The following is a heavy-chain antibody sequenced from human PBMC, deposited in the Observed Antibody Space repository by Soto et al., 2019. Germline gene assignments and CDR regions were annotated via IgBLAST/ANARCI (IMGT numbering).Heavy chain of an antibody. J-gene: IGHJ4*02. CDR2: MYYSGST. CDR1: GGSIRSDNYN. CDR3: ARAWGYYFDY. V-gene: IGHV4-39*07. D-gene: IGHD3-16*01. Sequence: SETLSLTCTVSGGSIRSDNYNWAWIRQPPGEGLEWIGSMYYSGSTYYSPSLKSRVTISEDTSKNQFSLKLSSVTAADTAVYYCARAWGYYFDYWGQGTLVTVSS.